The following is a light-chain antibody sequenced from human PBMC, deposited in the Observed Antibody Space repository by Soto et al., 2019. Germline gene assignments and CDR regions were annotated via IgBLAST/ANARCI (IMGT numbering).Light chain of an antibody. CDR2: EVT. Sequence: QSALTQPASVSGSPGQSITISCTGTSNDIGGYNFVSWYQQHPGKAPKLIIYEVTHRPSGVSNRFSGSKSGNTASLTISGLQAEDEADYYCSSYTASNILEVFGTGTKLTVL. CDR3: SSYTASNILEV. V-gene: IGLV2-14*01. CDR1: SNDIGGYNF. J-gene: IGLJ1*01.